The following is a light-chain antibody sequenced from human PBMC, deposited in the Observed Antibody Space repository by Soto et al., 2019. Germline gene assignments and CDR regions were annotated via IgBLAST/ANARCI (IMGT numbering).Light chain of an antibody. J-gene: IGKJ1*01. Sequence: DIQMTQSPSSLSASVGDRVTITCRASQSISSYLNWYQQKPGKVPKLLIYAAPSLQSGVSSRFSGSGSGTDFTLTISSLQPEDFATYYCQQSYSTPRTFGQGTKVDIK. CDR1: QSISSY. CDR2: AAP. V-gene: IGKV1-39*01. CDR3: QQSYSTPRT.